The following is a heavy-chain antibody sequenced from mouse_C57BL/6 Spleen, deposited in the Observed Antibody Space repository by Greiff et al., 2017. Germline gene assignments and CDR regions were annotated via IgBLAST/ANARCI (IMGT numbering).Heavy chain of an antibody. V-gene: IGHV1-82*01. CDR3: ARQGSITTRDWYFDV. D-gene: IGHD1-1*01. Sequence: VQLQQSGPELVKPGVSVKISCKASGYAFSSSWLNWVKQRPGKGLEWIGRIYPGDGDTNYNGKFKGKATLTADKSSSTAYMQLSSLTSEDSAVYICARQGSITTRDWYFDVWGTGTTVTDSS. J-gene: IGHJ1*03. CDR2: IYPGDGDT. CDR1: GYAFSSSW.